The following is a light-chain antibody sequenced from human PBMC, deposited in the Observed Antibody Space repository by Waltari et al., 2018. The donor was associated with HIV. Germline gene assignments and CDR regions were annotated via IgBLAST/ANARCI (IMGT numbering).Light chain of an antibody. CDR3: QQYGSSSPIT. CDR1: QSVSSSY. CDR2: GAS. V-gene: IGKV3-20*01. Sequence: EIVLTQSPGTLSLSPGERATLSCRASQSVSSSYLAWYQQKPGQAPRLLIYGASSRATGIPDRFSGRGSGTDFTLTISRLEPEDVAVYYCQQYGSSSPITFGQGTRLEIK. J-gene: IGKJ5*01.